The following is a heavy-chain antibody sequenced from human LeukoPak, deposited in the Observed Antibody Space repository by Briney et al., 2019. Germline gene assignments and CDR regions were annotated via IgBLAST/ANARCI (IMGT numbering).Heavy chain of an antibody. J-gene: IGHJ4*02. CDR3: ARQEAVAGLIDY. CDR2: IYYSGST. CDR1: GGSISSSSYY. Sequence: SETLSLTCTVSGGSISSSSYYWGWIRQPPGKGLEWIGSIYYSGSTYYNPSLKSRVTISVDTSKNQFSLKLSSVTAADTAVYYCARQEAVAGLIDYWGQGTLVTVSS. V-gene: IGHV4-39*01. D-gene: IGHD6-19*01.